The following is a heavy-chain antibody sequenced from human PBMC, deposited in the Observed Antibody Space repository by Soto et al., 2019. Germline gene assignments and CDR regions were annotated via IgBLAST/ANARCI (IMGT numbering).Heavy chain of an antibody. Sequence: LSLTCTVSGGSISSYYWSWIRQPPGKGLEWIGYIYYSGSTNYNPSLKSRVTISVDTSKNQFSLKLSSVTAADTAVYYCARDLSNYGDFRDYGMDVWGQGTTVTVYS. CDR2: IYYSGST. J-gene: IGHJ6*02. D-gene: IGHD4-17*01. CDR3: ARDLSNYGDFRDYGMDV. CDR1: GGSISSYY. V-gene: IGHV4-59*01.